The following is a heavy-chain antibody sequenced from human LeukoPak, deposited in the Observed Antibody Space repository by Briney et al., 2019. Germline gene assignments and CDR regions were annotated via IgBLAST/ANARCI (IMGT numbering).Heavy chain of an antibody. D-gene: IGHD6-13*01. CDR1: GYTFTSYG. CDR2: ISAYNGNT. Sequence: ASVKVSCKASGYTFTSYGVSWVRQAPGQGLEWMGWISAYNGNTNYAQKLQSRVTMTTDTSTSTAYMELRSLRSDDTAVYYCAREGSSWYRHYYYYGMDVWGQGTTVTVSS. J-gene: IGHJ6*02. V-gene: IGHV1-18*01. CDR3: AREGSSWYRHYYYYGMDV.